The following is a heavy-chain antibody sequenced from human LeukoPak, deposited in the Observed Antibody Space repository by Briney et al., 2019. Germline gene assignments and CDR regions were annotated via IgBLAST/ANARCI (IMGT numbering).Heavy chain of an antibody. D-gene: IGHD3-10*01. CDR3: AKDGVYGSGSSYYFDY. CDR1: GFTFSSYA. V-gene: IGHV3-23*01. J-gene: IGHJ4*02. Sequence: RPGGSLRLSCAASGFTFSSYAMSWVRQAPGKGLEWVSAIGGSGGNTYYADSVKGRFTISRDNSKNTLSLQMNSLGAEDTAVHYCAKDGVYGSGSSYYFDYWGQGTLVTVSS. CDR2: IGGSGGNT.